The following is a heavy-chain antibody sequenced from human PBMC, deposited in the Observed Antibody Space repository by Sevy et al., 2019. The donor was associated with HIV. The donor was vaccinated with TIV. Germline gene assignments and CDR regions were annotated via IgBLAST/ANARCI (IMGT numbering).Heavy chain of an antibody. CDR2: ISYDGSFT. CDR1: GFIFSDYT. J-gene: IGHJ4*02. Sequence: GGSLRLSCAASGFIFSDYTLHWVRQAPGTGLEWVAVISYDGSFTYYADSVEGRFTISGDNSKNTLFLQMNGLRHEDTAVYYCARSQSSSWHYFDYWGQGTLVTVSS. D-gene: IGHD6-13*01. CDR3: ARSQSSSWHYFDY. V-gene: IGHV3-30*04.